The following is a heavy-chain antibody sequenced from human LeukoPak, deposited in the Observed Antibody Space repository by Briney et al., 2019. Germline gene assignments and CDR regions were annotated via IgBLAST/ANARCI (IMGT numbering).Heavy chain of an antibody. V-gene: IGHV4-38-2*01. Sequence: PSETLSLTCAVSGYSISSGYYWGWIRQPPGKGLEWIGSIYHSGSTYYNPSLKSRVTISVDTSKNQFSLKLSSVTAADTAVYYCARIEYSTSSCDYWGQGTLVTVSS. CDR1: GYSISSGYY. CDR3: ARIEYSTSSCDY. CDR2: IYHSGST. J-gene: IGHJ4*02. D-gene: IGHD6-6*01.